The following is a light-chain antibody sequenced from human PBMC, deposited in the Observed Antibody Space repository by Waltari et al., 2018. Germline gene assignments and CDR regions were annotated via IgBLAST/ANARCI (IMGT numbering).Light chain of an antibody. Sequence: QSALTQTATVSGSPGQSITTPCTGTSSDVRTYNLVPWYQQHPGKAPTLIIYDVNKRPSGVSNRFSGSKSGNTASLTISGLQAADEADYYCCSYAGSAISVFGGGTKLTVL. V-gene: IGLV2-23*02. CDR3: CSYAGSAISV. CDR2: DVN. J-gene: IGLJ2*01. CDR1: SSDVRTYNL.